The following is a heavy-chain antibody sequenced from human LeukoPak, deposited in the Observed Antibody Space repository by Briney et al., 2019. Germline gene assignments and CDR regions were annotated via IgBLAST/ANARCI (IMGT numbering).Heavy chain of an antibody. CDR3: AREETSSSYYFDY. CDR2: IKQDGSEK. V-gene: IGHV3-7*01. D-gene: IGHD6-13*01. Sequence: GGSLRLSCAASGFTFSSYWMSWVRQAPGKRLEWVANIKQDGSEKYYVDSVKGRFTISRDNAKNSLYLQMNSLRAEDTAVYYCAREETSSSYYFDYWGQGTLVTVSS. J-gene: IGHJ4*02. CDR1: GFTFSSYW.